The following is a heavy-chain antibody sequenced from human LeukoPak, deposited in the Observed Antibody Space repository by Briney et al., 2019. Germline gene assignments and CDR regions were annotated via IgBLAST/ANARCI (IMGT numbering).Heavy chain of an antibody. Sequence: SETLSLTCTVSGGSISSYYWSWIRQPAGKGLEWIGRIYTSGSTNYNPSLKSRVTMSVDTSKNQFSLKLSSVTAADTAVYYCARGRDIHTAMGDIDYWGQGTLVTVSS. V-gene: IGHV4-4*07. D-gene: IGHD5-18*01. CDR2: IYTSGST. J-gene: IGHJ4*02. CDR1: GGSISSYY. CDR3: ARGRDIHTAMGDIDY.